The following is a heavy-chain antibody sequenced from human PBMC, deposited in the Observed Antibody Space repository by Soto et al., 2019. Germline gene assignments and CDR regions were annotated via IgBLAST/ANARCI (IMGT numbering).Heavy chain of an antibody. J-gene: IGHJ6*02. CDR3: ARQLGIAARLANYYYGMDV. D-gene: IGHD6-6*01. CDR2: IHPGDSDT. CDR1: GYSFTSYW. V-gene: IGHV5-51*01. Sequence: GESLKISCKGSGYSFTSYWIGWVRQMPGKGLEWMGIIHPGDSDTRYSPSFQGQVTISADKSISTAYLQWSSLKASDTAMYYCARQLGIAARLANYYYGMDVWGQGTTVTVSS.